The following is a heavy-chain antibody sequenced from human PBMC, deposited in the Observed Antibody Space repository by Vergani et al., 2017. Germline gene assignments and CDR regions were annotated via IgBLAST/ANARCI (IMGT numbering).Heavy chain of an antibody. CDR1: GYTFTGYY. CDR3: ARSGYSSGWRPGHMDV. D-gene: IGHD6-19*01. Sequence: QVQLVQSGAEVKKPGASVKVSCKASGYTFTGYYMHWVRQAPGQGLEWMGWINPNSGGTNYAQKFQGRVTMTRDTSISTAYMELSRLRSDDTAVFYCARSGYSSGWRPGHMDVWGKGTTVTVSS. CDR2: INPNSGGT. V-gene: IGHV1-2*02. J-gene: IGHJ6*03.